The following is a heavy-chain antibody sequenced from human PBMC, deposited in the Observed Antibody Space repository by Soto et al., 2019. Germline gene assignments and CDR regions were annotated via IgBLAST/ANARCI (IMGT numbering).Heavy chain of an antibody. V-gene: IGHV1-69*06. J-gene: IGHJ3*02. CDR1: GCTFNSYA. CDR3: ARGYRSYSGFYAFAI. Sequence: QVQLVQSGAEVKKPGSSVKVSCKASGCTFNSYAISWVRQAPGQGLEWMGGIIPIFGTANYAQKFQGRVTITADKSTSTADMELSSLRSEDTAVDYCARGYRSYSGFYAFAICGQGTMVTVSS. CDR2: IIPIFGTA. D-gene: IGHD1-26*01.